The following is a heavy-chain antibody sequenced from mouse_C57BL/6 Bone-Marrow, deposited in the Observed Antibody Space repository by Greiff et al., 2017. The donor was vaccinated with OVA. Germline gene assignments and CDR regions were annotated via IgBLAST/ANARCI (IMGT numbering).Heavy chain of an antibody. D-gene: IGHD1-1*01. J-gene: IGHJ4*01. Sequence: VQLQQSGPELVKPGDSAKISCKASGYSFTGYFMNWVMQSHGKSLEWIGRINPYNGDTFYNQKFKGKATLTVDKSSSTAHMELRSLTSEDSAVYYCARWDYYGSSYGAMDYWGQGTSVTVSS. V-gene: IGHV1-20*01. CDR3: ARWDYYGSSYGAMDY. CDR2: INPYNGDT. CDR1: GYSFTGYF.